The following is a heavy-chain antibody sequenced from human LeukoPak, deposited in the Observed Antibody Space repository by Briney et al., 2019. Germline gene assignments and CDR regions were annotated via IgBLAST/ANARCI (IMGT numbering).Heavy chain of an antibody. V-gene: IGHV3-23*01. D-gene: IGHD5-12*01. CDR3: AKYSGYGPNYYYYYMDV. Sequence: TGGSLTLSCAVSGLNFKFYAMSWVRQAPGKGLEWVSAISGSGGSTYYADSVKGRFTISRDNSKNTLYLQMNSLRAEDTAVYYCAKYSGYGPNYYYYYMDVWGKGTTVTVSS. CDR1: GLNFKFYA. CDR2: ISGSGGST. J-gene: IGHJ6*03.